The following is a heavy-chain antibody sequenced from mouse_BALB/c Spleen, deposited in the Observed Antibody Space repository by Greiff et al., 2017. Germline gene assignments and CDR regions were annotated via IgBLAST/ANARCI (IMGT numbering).Heavy chain of an antibody. CDR3: ARHDGNYIFDY. CDR2: ISNGGGST. CDR1: GITFSSYT. Sequence: EVKLVESGGGLVQPGGSLKLSCAASGITFSSYTMSWVRQTPEKRLEWVAYISNGGGSTYYPDTVKGRFTISRDNAKNTLYLQMSSLKSEDTAMYYCARHDGNYIFDYWGQGTTLTVSS. D-gene: IGHD2-1*01. J-gene: IGHJ2*01. V-gene: IGHV5-12-2*01.